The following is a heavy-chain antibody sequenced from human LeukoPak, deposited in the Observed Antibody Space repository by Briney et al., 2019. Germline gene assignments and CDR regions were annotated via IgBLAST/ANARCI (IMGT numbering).Heavy chain of an antibody. Sequence: GASVKVSCKASGYTFTSYGISWVRPAPGQGLEWMGWISAYNGNTNYAQKLQGRVTMTTDTSTSTAYMELRSLRSDDTAVNYCAREVAVAGFDYWGQGTLVTVSS. D-gene: IGHD6-19*01. CDR2: ISAYNGNT. CDR3: AREVAVAGFDY. CDR1: GYTFTSYG. J-gene: IGHJ4*02. V-gene: IGHV1-18*01.